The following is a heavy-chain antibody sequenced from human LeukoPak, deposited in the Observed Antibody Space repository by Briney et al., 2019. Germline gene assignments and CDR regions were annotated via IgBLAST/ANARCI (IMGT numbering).Heavy chain of an antibody. D-gene: IGHD3-10*02. V-gene: IGHV1-24*01. Sequence: ASVKVSCKVSGYSLTELSMHWVRQAPGKGLEWMGGFDPKDGDTAFPQNLQGRFTMTEDTSINTAYMELSSLRSDDTAVYFCATDMLGGGYHDAFDIWGQGTMVTVSS. CDR3: ATDMLGGGYHDAFDI. CDR2: FDPKDGDT. J-gene: IGHJ3*02. CDR1: GYSLTELS.